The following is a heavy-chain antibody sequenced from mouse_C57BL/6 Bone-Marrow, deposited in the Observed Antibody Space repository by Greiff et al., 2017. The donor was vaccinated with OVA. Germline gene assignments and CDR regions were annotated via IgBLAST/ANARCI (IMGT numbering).Heavy chain of an antibody. V-gene: IGHV1-82*01. CDR3: ASGNYYGSSYVFAY. CDR1: GYAFSSSW. Sequence: VQLQQSGPELVKPGASVKISCKASGYAFSSSWMNWVKQRPGKGLEWIGRIYPGDGDTKYNGKFKGKATLTADKSSSTAYMQLSSLTSEDSAVYFCASGNYYGSSYVFAYWGQGTLVTVSA. CDR2: IYPGDGDT. D-gene: IGHD1-1*01. J-gene: IGHJ3*01.